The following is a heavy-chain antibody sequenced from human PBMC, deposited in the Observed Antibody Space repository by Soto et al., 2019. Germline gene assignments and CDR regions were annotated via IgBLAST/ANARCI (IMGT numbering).Heavy chain of an antibody. J-gene: IGHJ4*02. V-gene: IGHV1-69*06. D-gene: IGHD5-12*01. CDR2: IIPIFGTA. Sequence: QVQLVQSGAEVKKPGSSVKVSCKAPGGTFSSYAISWVRQAPGQGLEWMGGIIPIFGTANYAQKFQGRVTITADKSTSTAYMELSSLRSEDTAVYYCARGVMATITRADYFDYWGQGTLVTVSS. CDR3: ARGVMATITRADYFDY. CDR1: GGTFSSYA.